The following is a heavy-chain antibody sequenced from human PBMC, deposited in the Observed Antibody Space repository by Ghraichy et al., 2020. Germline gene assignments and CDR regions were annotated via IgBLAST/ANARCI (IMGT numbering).Heavy chain of an antibody. CDR2: ISISGGTT. V-gene: IGHV3-23*01. Sequence: GSLRLSCVVSGSTSINFAMSWVRQAPGKGLEWVSGISISGGTTYYADSVKGRFTISRDSSKKSLILQMNSLRAEDTVVYFCAKRVYGDYVLGWFDPWGQGTPVTVSS. CDR3: AKRVYGDYVLGWFDP. CDR1: GSTSINFA. J-gene: IGHJ5*02. D-gene: IGHD4-17*01.